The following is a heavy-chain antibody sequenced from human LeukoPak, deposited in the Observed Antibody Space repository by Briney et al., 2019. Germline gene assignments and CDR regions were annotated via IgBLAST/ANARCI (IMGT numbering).Heavy chain of an antibody. CDR3: ARHVGKWGCDY. CDR1: GGSISNYY. J-gene: IGHJ4*02. V-gene: IGHV4-59*08. CDR2: IYYTGGT. Sequence: PSQTLSLTCTVSGGSISNYYWGWIRQPPGKGLEWIGNIYYTGGTKYNPSLRSRVTISVDPSKNQFSLKLSSVTAADTAIYYCARHVGKWGCDYWGQGTLVTVSS. D-gene: IGHD3-16*01.